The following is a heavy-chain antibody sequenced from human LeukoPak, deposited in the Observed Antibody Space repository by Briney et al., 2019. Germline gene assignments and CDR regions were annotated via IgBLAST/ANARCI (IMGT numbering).Heavy chain of an antibody. CDR1: GFTFSSYG. V-gene: IGHV3-30*18. D-gene: IGHD5-18*01. J-gene: IGHJ6*04. CDR3: AKDGGYSYEYYYGMDV. Sequence: GGSLRLSCAASGFTFSSYGMHGVRQAPGKGLEWVAVISYDGSNKYYADSVKGRFTISRDNSKNTLYLQMNSLRAEDTAVYYCAKDGGYSYEYYYGMDVWGKGTTVTVSS. CDR2: ISYDGSNK.